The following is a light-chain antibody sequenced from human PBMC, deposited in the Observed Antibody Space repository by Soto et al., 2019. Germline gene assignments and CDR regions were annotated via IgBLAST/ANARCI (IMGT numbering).Light chain of an antibody. Sequence: EIVLTQSPGTLSLSPGERATLSCRASQSVSSSYLAWYQQKPGQAPRLLIYGASSSATGIPDRVSGSGSGTDFTLTFSRLEPEDFAVYYCQQYGSSPPITFGQGTRLE. V-gene: IGKV3-20*01. CDR1: QSVSSSY. CDR2: GAS. J-gene: IGKJ5*01. CDR3: QQYGSSPPIT.